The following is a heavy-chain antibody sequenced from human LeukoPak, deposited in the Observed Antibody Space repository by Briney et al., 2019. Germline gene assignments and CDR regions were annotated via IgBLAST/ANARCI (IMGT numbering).Heavy chain of an antibody. CDR1: GGSISSSSYY. D-gene: IGHD3-22*01. CDR2: IYYSGST. V-gene: IGHV4-39*07. CDR3: ARDECAPTNYYDSSGYYPRYFCN. Sequence: SETLSLTCTVSGGSISSSSYYWGWIRQPPGKGLEWIGSIYYSGSTYYNPSLKSRVTISVDTSKNQFSLKLSSVTAADTAVYYCARDECAPTNYYDSSGYYPRYFCNWGQGTLVTVSS. J-gene: IGHJ4*02.